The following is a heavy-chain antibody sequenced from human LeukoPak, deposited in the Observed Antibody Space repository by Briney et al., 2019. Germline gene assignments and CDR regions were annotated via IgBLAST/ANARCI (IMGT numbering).Heavy chain of an antibody. CDR2: INANGDTT. J-gene: IGHJ4*02. D-gene: IGHD6-13*01. CDR1: EFTFSMYA. Sequence: PGGSLRLSCSASEFTFSMYAMHWVRQAPGKGLECVSAINANGDTTYYADSVKGRFTISRDNSKNTLYLQMSSLRAEDTAIYYCVRLIGASGGFDHWGQGTLVTVSS. V-gene: IGHV3-64D*06. CDR3: VRLIGASGGFDH.